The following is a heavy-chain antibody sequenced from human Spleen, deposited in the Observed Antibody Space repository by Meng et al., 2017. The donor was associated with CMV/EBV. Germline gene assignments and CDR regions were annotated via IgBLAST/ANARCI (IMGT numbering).Heavy chain of an antibody. J-gene: IGHJ4*02. CDR1: GFIFSSYN. V-gene: IGHV3-48*04. CDR2: ISAGGGTT. D-gene: IGHD3-3*01. Sequence: GGSLRLSCAASGFIFSSYNMNWVRQAPGKGLEWVSDISAGGGTTNYGDSVRGRFTISRDNANDTVYLQMNSLTAGDTAVYYCARGAKYDFWSGYFGDYWGQGSLVTVSS. CDR3: ARGAKYDFWSGYFGDY.